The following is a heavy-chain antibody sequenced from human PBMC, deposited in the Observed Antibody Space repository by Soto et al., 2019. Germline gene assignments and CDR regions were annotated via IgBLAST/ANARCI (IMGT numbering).Heavy chain of an antibody. J-gene: IGHJ6*03. CDR2: IWYDGSNK. Sequence: PGGSLRLSCAASGFTFSSYGMHWVRQAPGKGLEWVAVIWYDGSNKYYADSVKGRFTISRDNSKNTLYLQMNSLRAEDTAVYYCAREQYSTYPNYYYMDVWGKGTTVTVSS. CDR1: GFTFSSYG. V-gene: IGHV3-33*01. CDR3: AREQYSTYPNYYYMDV. D-gene: IGHD4-4*01.